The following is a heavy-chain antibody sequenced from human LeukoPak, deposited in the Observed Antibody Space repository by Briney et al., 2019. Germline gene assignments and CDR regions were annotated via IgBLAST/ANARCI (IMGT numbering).Heavy chain of an antibody. Sequence: PGGSLRPSCAASGFTFSSYAMSWVRQAPGKGLEWVSAISGSGGSTYYADSVKGRFTISRDNSKNTLYLQMNSLRAEDTAVYYCAKADYDILTGPFDPWGQGTLVTVSS. J-gene: IGHJ5*02. CDR3: AKADYDILTGPFDP. CDR1: GFTFSSYA. CDR2: ISGSGGST. D-gene: IGHD3-9*01. V-gene: IGHV3-23*01.